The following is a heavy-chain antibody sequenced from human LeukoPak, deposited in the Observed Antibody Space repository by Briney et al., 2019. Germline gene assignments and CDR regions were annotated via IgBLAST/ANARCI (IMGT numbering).Heavy chain of an antibody. CDR2: ISAYNGNT. D-gene: IGHD3-10*01. J-gene: IGHJ6*03. CDR1: RYTFTSYG. V-gene: IGHV1-18*01. CDR3: AREGVYYGSGNKNAIYYYYYMDV. Sequence: VASVKVSCKASRYTFTSYGIRWVRQAPGHRLEWMGWISAYNGNTNYAQKLQGSVTMTTDTSTSTAYMELRSLRSDDTAVYYCAREGVYYGSGNKNAIYYYYYMDVWGKGTTVTISS.